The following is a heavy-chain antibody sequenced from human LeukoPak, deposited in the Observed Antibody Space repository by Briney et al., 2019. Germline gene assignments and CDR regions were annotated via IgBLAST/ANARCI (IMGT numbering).Heavy chain of an antibody. CDR3: ARRVDSGFSFDF. V-gene: IGHV5-51*01. Sequence: GESLKISCKGSGYXFTNYWIAWVRQMPGKGLEWMGIIYAGDSDTRYSPSFQGQVTISADRSISTAYLQWSSLKASDTAMYYCARRVDSGFSFDFWGQGTLVTVSS. D-gene: IGHD3-22*01. CDR1: GYXFTNYW. J-gene: IGHJ4*02. CDR2: IYAGDSDT.